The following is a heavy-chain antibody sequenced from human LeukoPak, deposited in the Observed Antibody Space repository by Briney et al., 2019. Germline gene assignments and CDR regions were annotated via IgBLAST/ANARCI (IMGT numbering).Heavy chain of an antibody. CDR1: GGTFSSYA. V-gene: IGHV1-18*01. Sequence: ASVKVSCKASGGTFSSYAISWVRQAPGQGLEWMGWISAYNGNTNYAQKLQGRVTMTTDTSTSTAYMELRSLRSDDTAVYYCARGVGYSPRGSYYMDVWGKGTTVTVSS. J-gene: IGHJ6*03. CDR3: ARGVGYSPRGSYYMDV. CDR2: ISAYNGNT. D-gene: IGHD5-18*01.